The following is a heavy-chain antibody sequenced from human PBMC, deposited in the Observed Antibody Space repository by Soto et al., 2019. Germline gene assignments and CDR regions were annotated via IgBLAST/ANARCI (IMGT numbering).Heavy chain of an antibody. CDR2: VKHRHKNFGT. Sequence: PGGSLRLSCAAPGFTFSSYSMNWVRQAPGKGREGVARVKHRHKNFGTEYAASVTGRFIISRDDSQNSLFLQMNSLKASDTATYYCARPYSGYNIPGHWGQGTLVTVSS. V-gene: IGHV3-72*01. J-gene: IGHJ4*02. D-gene: IGHD5-12*01. CDR3: ARPYSGYNIPGH. CDR1: GFTFSSYS.